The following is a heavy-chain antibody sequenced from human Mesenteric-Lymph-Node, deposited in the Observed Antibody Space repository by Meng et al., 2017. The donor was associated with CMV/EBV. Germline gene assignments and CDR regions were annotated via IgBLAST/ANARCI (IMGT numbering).Heavy chain of an antibody. V-gene: IGHV3-21*01. CDR3: ARGPSITILGVHDF. CDR2: ISGSSSYI. J-gene: IGHJ4*02. D-gene: IGHD3-3*01. CDR1: GFTFSSYT. Sequence: GESLKISCAASGFTFSSYTMNWVRQAPGKGLEWVSSISGSSSYIYYADSVKGRFTISRDNAKNSVYLQMNSLRAEDTAVYFCARGPSITILGVHDFWGQGTLVTVSS.